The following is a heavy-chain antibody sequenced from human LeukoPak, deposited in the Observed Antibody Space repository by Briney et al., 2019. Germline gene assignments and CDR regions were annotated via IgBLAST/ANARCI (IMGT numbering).Heavy chain of an antibody. CDR1: GYAFTAYY. V-gene: IGHV1-2*02. Sequence: ASVKVSCKASGYAFTAYYMHWVRQAPGQGLEWMGWINPTGGDTNYAQKFQGRVTMTRDTSISTAYMELSRLRSDDTAVYYCARAGAVVDNWFDPWGQGTLVTVSS. J-gene: IGHJ5*02. CDR3: ARAGAVVDNWFDP. CDR2: INPTGGDT.